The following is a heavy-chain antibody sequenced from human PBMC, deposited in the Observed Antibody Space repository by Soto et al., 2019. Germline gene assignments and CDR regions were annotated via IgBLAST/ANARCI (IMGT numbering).Heavy chain of an antibody. J-gene: IGHJ4*02. CDR2: ISYDGSNK. CDR3: AKDSTYYSDSSCYEFDY. CDR1: GFTFSSYG. D-gene: IGHD3-22*01. V-gene: IGHV3-30*18. Sequence: PGGSLRLSCAASGFTFSSYGMHWVRQAPGKGLEWVAVISYDGSNKYYADSVKGRFTISRDNSKNTLYLQMNSLRAEDTAVYYYAKDSTYYSDSSCYEFDYWGQGPLVTVSS.